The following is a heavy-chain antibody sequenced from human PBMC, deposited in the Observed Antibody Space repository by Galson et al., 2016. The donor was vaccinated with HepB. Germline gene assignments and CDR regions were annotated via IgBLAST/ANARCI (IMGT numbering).Heavy chain of an antibody. Sequence: QSGAEVKKPGESLKISCKGSGYSFTTYWIDWVRQMPGKGLEWMGSIYPDDSNTKYSPSFQGQVSISADKSISTAYLQWSSLKASDTAMYYCARKVGYCSTTTCWGQSDPWGQGTLVTVSS. CDR3: ARKVGYCSTTTCWGQSDP. J-gene: IGHJ5*02. CDR2: IYPDDSNT. CDR1: GYSFTTYW. D-gene: IGHD2-2*01. V-gene: IGHV5-51*01.